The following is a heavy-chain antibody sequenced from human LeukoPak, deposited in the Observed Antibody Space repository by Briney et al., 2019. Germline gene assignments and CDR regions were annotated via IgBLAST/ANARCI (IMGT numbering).Heavy chain of an antibody. D-gene: IGHD2-2*02. CDR2: INPNSGGT. V-gene: IGHV1-2*02. Sequence: ASVKVSCKASGYSFTGYYIHWVRQAPGQGLEWMGWINPNSGGTNYAQKFQGRVTMTRDTSISTAYMELSRLGSDDTAVYYCARGDIVVLPAGIPHNWFDPWGQGTLVTVSS. CDR1: GYSFTGYY. J-gene: IGHJ5*02. CDR3: ARGDIVVLPAGIPHNWFDP.